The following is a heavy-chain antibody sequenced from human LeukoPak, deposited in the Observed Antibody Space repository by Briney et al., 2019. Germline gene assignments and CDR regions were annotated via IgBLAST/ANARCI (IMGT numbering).Heavy chain of an antibody. CDR1: GGTFSSYA. D-gene: IGHD3-10*01. CDR3: ARDRGTAVFDY. J-gene: IGHJ4*02. V-gene: IGHV1-18*01. Sequence: ASVKVSCKASGGTFSSYAISWVRQAPGQGHEWMGWISAYNGNTNSAHKFQGRVTMTTDTSTTTAYMELRSLRSDDTAVYYCARDRGTAVFDYWGQGTLVTVSS. CDR2: ISAYNGNT.